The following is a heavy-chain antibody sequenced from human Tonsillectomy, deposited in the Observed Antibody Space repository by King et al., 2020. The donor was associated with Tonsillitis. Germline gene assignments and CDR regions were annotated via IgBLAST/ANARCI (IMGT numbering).Heavy chain of an antibody. Sequence: VQLVESGGGLVQPGGSLRLSCAASGFTFSSYAMSWVRQAPGKGLEWVSVIYSGGSSTYYADSVKGRFTISRDNSKNTLYLQMNSLRAEDTAVYYCAKRSQTLVSGDAFDIWGQGTMVTVSS. CDR2: IYSGGSST. CDR1: GFTFSSYA. J-gene: IGHJ3*02. CDR3: AKRSQTLVSGDAFDI. D-gene: IGHD2-21*01. V-gene: IGHV3-23*03.